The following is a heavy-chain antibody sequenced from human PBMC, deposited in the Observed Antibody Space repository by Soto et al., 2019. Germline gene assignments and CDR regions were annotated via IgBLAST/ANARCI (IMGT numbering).Heavy chain of an antibody. Sequence: QVQLVQSGAEVKKPGSSVKVSCKASGGTFSSYTISWVRQAPGQGLEWMGSIIPILGIANYAQKFQGRVTITADKSTSTAYMELSSLRSEDTAVYYCARDSCSGGSCYRLNPLDYWGQGTLVTVSS. CDR1: GGTFSSYT. J-gene: IGHJ4*02. V-gene: IGHV1-69*08. D-gene: IGHD2-15*01. CDR2: IIPILGIA. CDR3: ARDSCSGGSCYRLNPLDY.